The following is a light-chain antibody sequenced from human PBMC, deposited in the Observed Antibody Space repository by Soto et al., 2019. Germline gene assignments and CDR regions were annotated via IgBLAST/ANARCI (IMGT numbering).Light chain of an antibody. CDR2: AAS. CDR3: QQYGSSLLT. V-gene: IGKV1-39*01. J-gene: IGKJ4*01. Sequence: DIQMAQSPSSLSASVRDRGNITCRASQSISSYLNWYQQKPGKAPKLLIYAASSLQSGVPSRFSGSGSGTDFSLTISRLEPEDSAVYYCQQYGSSLLTFGGGTKVDIK. CDR1: QSISSY.